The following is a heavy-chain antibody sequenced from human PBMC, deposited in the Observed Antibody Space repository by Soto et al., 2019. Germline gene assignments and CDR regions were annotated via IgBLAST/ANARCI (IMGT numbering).Heavy chain of an antibody. J-gene: IGHJ3*02. CDR3: AASKGDAADGFEI. CDR2: IIPIFGTA. D-gene: IGHD3-10*01. CDR1: GGTFSSYA. V-gene: IGHV1-69*13. Sequence: SVKVSCKASGGTFSSYAISWVRQAPGQGLEWMGRIIPIFGTANYAQKFQGRVTITADESTSTAYMELSSLRSEDTAVYYCAASKGDAADGFEIWGQGTMVTASS.